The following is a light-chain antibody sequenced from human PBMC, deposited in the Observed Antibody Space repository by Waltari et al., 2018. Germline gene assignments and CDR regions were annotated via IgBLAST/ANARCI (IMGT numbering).Light chain of an antibody. J-gene: IGLJ2*01. CDR3: CSYAGSSILI. Sequence: QSALTQPASVSGSLGQSITISCTGTSSAVGGYNSVPWYQQYPGKAPKFLIYDVTKRPSGVSNRFSGSKSGNTASLTISGLQAEDEADYYCCSYAGSSILIFGGGTKVTVL. CDR1: SSAVGGYNS. V-gene: IGLV2-23*02. CDR2: DVT.